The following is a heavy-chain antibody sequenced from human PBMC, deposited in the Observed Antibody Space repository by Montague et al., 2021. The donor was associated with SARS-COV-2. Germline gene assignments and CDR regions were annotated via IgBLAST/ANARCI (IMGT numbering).Heavy chain of an antibody. CDR2: ISGSSSYI. CDR1: GFTFSSYY. Sequence: SLRLSCAASGFTFSSYYMNWVRQAPGRGLEWVSSISGSSSYIYYADSVKGRLTISRDNAKNSLYLQMNSLRAEDTAVYYCARDLPSFFLGIAVAGPFDPWGQGTLVTVSS. V-gene: IGHV3-21*01. D-gene: IGHD6-19*01. CDR3: ARDLPSFFLGIAVAGPFDP. J-gene: IGHJ5*02.